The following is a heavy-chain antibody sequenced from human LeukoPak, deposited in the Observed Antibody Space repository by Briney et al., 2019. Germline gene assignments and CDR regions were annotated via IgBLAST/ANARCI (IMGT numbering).Heavy chain of an antibody. CDR2: IDSDGSST. Sequence: QSGGSLRLSCAASGFTLSSYWMHWVRPAPGKGLVWVSRIDSDGSSTSYADSVKGRFTISRDNAKNTLYLQMNSLRAEDTAVYYCARPPLGVAGIVNLWGQGTLVAVSS. V-gene: IGHV3-74*01. J-gene: IGHJ5*02. CDR3: ARPPLGVAGIVNL. CDR1: GFTLSSYW. D-gene: IGHD6-19*01.